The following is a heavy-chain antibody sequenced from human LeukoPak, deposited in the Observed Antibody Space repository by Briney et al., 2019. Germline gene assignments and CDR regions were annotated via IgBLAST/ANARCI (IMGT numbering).Heavy chain of an antibody. CDR3: AAGAYSYGYRFLFNY. CDR2: IYPGDSDT. J-gene: IGHJ4*02. Sequence: GESLKISCKGSGYSFTSYWIGWVRQMPGKGLEWMGIIYPGDSDTRYSPSFQGQVTISADKSISTAYLQWSSLKASDTAMYYCAAGAYSYGYRFLFNYWGQGTLVTVSS. D-gene: IGHD5-18*01. V-gene: IGHV5-51*01. CDR1: GYSFTSYW.